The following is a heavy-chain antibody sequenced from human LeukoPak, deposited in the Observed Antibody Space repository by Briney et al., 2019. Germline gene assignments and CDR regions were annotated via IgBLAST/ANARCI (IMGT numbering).Heavy chain of an antibody. CDR3: AKDIYYDSSGYYLHYYGMDV. CDR2: ISGSGGST. CDR1: GFTFSSYA. J-gene: IGHJ6*02. V-gene: IGHV3-23*01. Sequence: GGSLRLSCAASGFTFSSYAMSWVRQAPGKGLEWVSAISGSGGSTYYVDSVKGRFTISRDTSKNTLYLQMNSLRAEDTAVYYCAKDIYYDSSGYYLHYYGMDVWGQGTLVTVSS. D-gene: IGHD3-22*01.